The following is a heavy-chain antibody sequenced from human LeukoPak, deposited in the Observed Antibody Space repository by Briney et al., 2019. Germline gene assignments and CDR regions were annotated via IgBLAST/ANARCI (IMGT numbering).Heavy chain of an antibody. D-gene: IGHD2-2*01. V-gene: IGHV4-39*07. Sequence: SETLSLTCTVSGGSISSSSYYWGWIRQPPGKGLEWIGSIYYGGSTYYNPSLKSRVTISVDTSKNQFSLKVSSVTAADTAVYYCARDAGHQLSRRNYYAMDVWGQGTTVTVSS. CDR3: ARDAGHQLSRRNYYAMDV. CDR1: GGSISSSSYY. J-gene: IGHJ6*02. CDR2: IYYGGST.